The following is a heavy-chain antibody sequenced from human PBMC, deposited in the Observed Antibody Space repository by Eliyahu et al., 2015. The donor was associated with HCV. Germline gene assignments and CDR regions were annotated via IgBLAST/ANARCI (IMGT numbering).Heavy chain of an antibody. V-gene: IGHV3-21*01. CDR3: ARDSLAGSSFRYYYYYYGMDV. Sequence: EVQLVESGGGLVKPGGSLRLSCAASGFTFSSYSMNWVRQAPGKGLEWVSSISSSSSYIYYADSVKGRFTISRDNAKNSLYLQMNSLRAEDTAVYYCARDSLAGSSFRYYYYYYGMDVWGQGTTVTVSS. CDR2: ISSSSSYI. J-gene: IGHJ6*02. D-gene: IGHD6-6*01. CDR1: GFTFSSYS.